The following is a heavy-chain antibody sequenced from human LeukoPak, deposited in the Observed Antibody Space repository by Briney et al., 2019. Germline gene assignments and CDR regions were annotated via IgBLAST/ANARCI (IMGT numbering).Heavy chain of an antibody. J-gene: IGHJ6*03. V-gene: IGHV4-59*01. CDR2: IYYSGST. CDR1: GGSISSYY. Sequence: SETLSLTCTVSGGSISSYYWSWIRQPPGKGLEWTGYIYYSGSTNYNPSLKSRVTISVDTSKNQFSLKLSSVTAADTAVYYCARDSAAARTYYMDVWGKGTTVTVSS. D-gene: IGHD6-6*01. CDR3: ARDSAAARTYYMDV.